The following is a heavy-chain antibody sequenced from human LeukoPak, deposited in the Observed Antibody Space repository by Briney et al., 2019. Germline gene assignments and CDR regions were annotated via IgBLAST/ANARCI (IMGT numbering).Heavy chain of an antibody. Sequence: ASVKVSRKASGYTLTGYYMHWVRQAPGQGLEWMGWINPNSGGTNYAQKLQGRVTMTRDTSISTAYMPLSRLRSNDTAVYYCARFPLEYGSESYLTVSHKHPYFDYWGQGTLVTVSS. V-gene: IGHV1-2*02. CDR3: ARFPLEYGSESYLTVSHKHPYFDY. CDR1: GYTLTGYY. D-gene: IGHD3-10*01. J-gene: IGHJ4*02. CDR2: INPNSGGT.